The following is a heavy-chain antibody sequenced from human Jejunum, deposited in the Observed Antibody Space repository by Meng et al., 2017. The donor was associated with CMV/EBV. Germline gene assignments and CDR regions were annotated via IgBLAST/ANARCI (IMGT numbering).Heavy chain of an antibody. CDR3: VKGRNGDNEPIDFDY. V-gene: IGHV3-30*02. D-gene: IGHD4-17*01. CDR2: ILYDGNNK. J-gene: IGHJ4*02. Sequence: FTFSSFGMHWVRQAPGKGLEWVAFILYDGNNKYYAASVKGRFTISRDTSQNTLFLQMNSLRAEDAAVYYCVKGRNGDNEPIDFDYWGQGTLVTVSS. CDR1: FTFSSFG.